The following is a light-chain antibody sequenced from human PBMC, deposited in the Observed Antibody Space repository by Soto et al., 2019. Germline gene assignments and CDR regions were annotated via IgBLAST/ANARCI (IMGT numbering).Light chain of an antibody. CDR3: QHYNSYPEA. CDR2: KAS. J-gene: IGKJ1*01. Sequence: DIQVTQSPSTLSGSVGDRVSITCRASQTISSWLAWYQQKPGKAPKLLIYKASTLKSGVPSRFSGSGSGTEFTRTISSLQPDDVETDYCQHYNSYPEAFGQGTQVDIK. V-gene: IGKV1-5*03. CDR1: QTISSW.